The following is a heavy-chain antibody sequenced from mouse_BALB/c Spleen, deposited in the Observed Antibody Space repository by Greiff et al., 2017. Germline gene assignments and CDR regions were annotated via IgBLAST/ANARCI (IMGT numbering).Heavy chain of an antibody. CDR1: GFAFSSYD. CDR2: ISSGGGST. Sequence: EVQGVESGGGLVKPGGSLKLSCAASGFAFSSYDMSWVRQTPEKRLEWVAYISSGGGSTYYPDTVKGRFTISRDNAKNTLYLQMSSLKSEDTAMYYCARLELGRGYAMDYWGQGTSVTVSS. CDR3: ARLELGRGYAMDY. D-gene: IGHD4-1*01. J-gene: IGHJ4*01. V-gene: IGHV5-12-1*01.